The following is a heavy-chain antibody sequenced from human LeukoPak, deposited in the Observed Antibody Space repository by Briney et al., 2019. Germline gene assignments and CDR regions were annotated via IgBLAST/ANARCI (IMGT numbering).Heavy chain of an antibody. J-gene: IGHJ4*02. Sequence: SETLSLTCTVSGGSIGSSAYSWGWIRQPPGKGLEWIGSISYTGTTYYNPSLKSRVTISVDTSKNQFSLKLSSVTAADTAVYYCARGGSGWFQDYWGQGTLVTVSS. CDR3: ARGGSGWFQDY. V-gene: IGHV4-39*07. CDR2: ISYTGTT. D-gene: IGHD6-19*01. CDR1: GGSIGSSAYS.